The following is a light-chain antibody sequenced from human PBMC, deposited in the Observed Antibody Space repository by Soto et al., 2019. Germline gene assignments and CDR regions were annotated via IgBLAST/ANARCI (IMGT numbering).Light chain of an antibody. CDR1: QDISTS. J-gene: IGKJ2*03. CDR3: QHLRTYPFS. V-gene: IGKV1-9*01. Sequence: DIQLTQSPSFLSASVADRVTVSCRASQDISTSLAWFQQKAGKVPQLLVYPASTLQDGVPSRFSGSGSGTYFTLTINNLQAEDFATYYCQHLRTYPFSFGQGTKVDIK. CDR2: PAS.